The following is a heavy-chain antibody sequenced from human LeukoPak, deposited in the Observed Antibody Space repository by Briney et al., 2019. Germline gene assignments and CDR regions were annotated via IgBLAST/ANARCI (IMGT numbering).Heavy chain of an antibody. D-gene: IGHD3-22*01. J-gene: IGHJ4*02. CDR3: ARGDDSGYYDYFDY. Sequence: GGSLRLSCAASEFTVDSNYLSWVRQAPGKGLEWVSTIYTGGNTYYAASVKGRFTISRDFSKNTVFLHMNSLRAEDTAMYYCARGDDSGYYDYFDYWGQGALVTVSS. CDR1: EFTVDSNY. V-gene: IGHV3-53*01. CDR2: IYTGGNT.